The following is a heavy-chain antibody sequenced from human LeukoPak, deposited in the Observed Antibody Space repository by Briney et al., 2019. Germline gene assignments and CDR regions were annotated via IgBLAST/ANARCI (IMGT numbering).Heavy chain of an antibody. CDR2: INPSGGAT. CDR1: GYNFSSYY. D-gene: IGHD3-3*01. CDR3: AREWGLQRFLEWSLDY. V-gene: IGHV1-46*01. J-gene: IGHJ4*02. Sequence: ASVKVSCKASGYNFSSYYTHWVRQAPGQGLDWMGIINPSGGATSYAQKFQGRVTMTRDTSTSTVYMELNSLTSEDTAVYYCAREWGLQRFLEWSLDYWGQGTLATVSS.